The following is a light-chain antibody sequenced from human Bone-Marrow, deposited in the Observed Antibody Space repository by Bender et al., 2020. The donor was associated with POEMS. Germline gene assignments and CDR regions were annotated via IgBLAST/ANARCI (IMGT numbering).Light chain of an antibody. Sequence: NELSQPPSVSVSPGQTARITCFGDVLLKQYVYWYQQKSGQAPVMVIYKDSERPSGIPERFSGSTSGTTVTLTISGVQAEDEADYYCQSTDISGYVVFGGGTKLTVL. CDR1: VLLKQY. J-gene: IGLJ2*01. CDR3: QSTDISGYVV. CDR2: KDS. V-gene: IGLV3-25*03.